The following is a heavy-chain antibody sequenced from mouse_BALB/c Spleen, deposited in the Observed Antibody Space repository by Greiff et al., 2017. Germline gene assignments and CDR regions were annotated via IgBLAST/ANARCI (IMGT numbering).Heavy chain of an antibody. CDR2: INPYNGGT. J-gene: IGHJ4*01. D-gene: IGHD2-1*01. CDR1: GYSFTGYT. CDR3: ARGGGNYDYYAMDY. V-gene: IGHV1-20*02. Sequence: VQLQQSGPELVKPGASMKISCKASGYSFTGYTMNWVKQSHGKNLEWIGLINPYNGGTSYNQKFKGKATLTVDKSSSTAHIELRSLASEDSAVYYCARGGGNYDYYAMDYWGQGTSVTVSS.